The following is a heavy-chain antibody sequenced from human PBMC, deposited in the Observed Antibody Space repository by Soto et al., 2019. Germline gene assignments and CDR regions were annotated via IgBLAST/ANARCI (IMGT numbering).Heavy chain of an antibody. CDR1: GYTLTELS. J-gene: IGHJ6*02. V-gene: IGHV1-24*01. CDR3: ATFRLWSGPGSIQLWFGYYYSGIDV. Sequence: ASVKVSCKVSGYTLTELSMHWVRQAPGKGLEWMGGFDPEDGETIYAQKFQGRVTMTEDTSTDTAYMELSSLRSEETAVYYCATFRLWSGPGSIQLWFGYYYSGIDVWGQGTTVTVSS. CDR2: FDPEDGET. D-gene: IGHD5-18*01.